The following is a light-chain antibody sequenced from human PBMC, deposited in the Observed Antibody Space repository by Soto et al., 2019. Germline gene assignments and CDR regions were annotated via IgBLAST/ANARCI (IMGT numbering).Light chain of an antibody. CDR1: QGISNY. CDR2: AAS. J-gene: IGKJ1*01. V-gene: IGKV1-27*01. Sequence: DIQMTQSPSSLSASVGDRVTITCRASQGISNYLAWYQQKPGRVPTLLISAASTLQSGVPSRFSGGGSGTDFTLTITSLHPEDVATYYCQRYNDGSTFGQGTKVEI. CDR3: QRYNDGST.